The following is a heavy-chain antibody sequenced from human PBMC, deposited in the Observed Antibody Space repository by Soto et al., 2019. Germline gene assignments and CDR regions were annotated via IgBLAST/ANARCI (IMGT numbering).Heavy chain of an antibody. J-gene: IGHJ4*02. Sequence: PSETLSLTCTVSGGSISSGGYYWSWIRQHPGKGLEWIGYIYYSGSTYYNPSLKSRVTISVDTSKNQFSLKLSSVTAADTAVYYCARIPSGSYYSFDYWGQGTLVTVSS. CDR1: GGSISSGGYY. D-gene: IGHD1-26*01. CDR3: ARIPSGSYYSFDY. CDR2: IYYSGST. V-gene: IGHV4-31*03.